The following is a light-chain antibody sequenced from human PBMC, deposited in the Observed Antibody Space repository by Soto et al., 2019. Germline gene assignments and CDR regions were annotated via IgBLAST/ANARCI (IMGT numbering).Light chain of an antibody. CDR1: QSVSSN. Sequence: EIVMTQSPATLSVSPGERATLSCRASQSVSSNLAWYQQKPGQAPRLLIYGASTRAPGIPARFSGSGSGTEFTLTISSLQSEDFAVYYCQQYNNWPRTFGQGTKV. CDR2: GAS. V-gene: IGKV3-15*01. J-gene: IGKJ1*01. CDR3: QQYNNWPRT.